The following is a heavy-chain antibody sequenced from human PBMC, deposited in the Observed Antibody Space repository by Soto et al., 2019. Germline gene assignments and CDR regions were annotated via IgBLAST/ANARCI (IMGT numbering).Heavy chain of an antibody. V-gene: IGHV1-2*02. CDR2: INPNSGDT. Sequence: ASLKVSCKASGYIFTGYHIHWVRQAPGRGLEWMGWINPNSGDTEYAQNFQGRVTMTRDTSFNLVYMEMSGLMSDDTAVYYCARDARGTRGFDEMDIWGQGTTVTVPS. CDR1: GYIFTGYH. J-gene: IGHJ6*02. CDR3: ARDARGTRGFDEMDI. D-gene: IGHD3-9*01.